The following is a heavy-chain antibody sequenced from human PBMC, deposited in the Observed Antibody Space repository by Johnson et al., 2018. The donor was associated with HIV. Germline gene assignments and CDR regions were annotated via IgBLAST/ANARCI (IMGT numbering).Heavy chain of an antibody. V-gene: IGHV3-7*05. Sequence: VQLVESGGGLVQPGGSLRLSCAASGFTFSSYWMSWVRQAPGKGLEWVANIKQDGSEKYYVDSVKCRFTISRDNAKNSLYLQMTSLTAEDTAVFSCVRGEEGAFDIWGQGTMVTVSS. CDR1: GFTFSSYW. J-gene: IGHJ3*02. CDR3: VRGEEGAFDI. CDR2: IKQDGSEK.